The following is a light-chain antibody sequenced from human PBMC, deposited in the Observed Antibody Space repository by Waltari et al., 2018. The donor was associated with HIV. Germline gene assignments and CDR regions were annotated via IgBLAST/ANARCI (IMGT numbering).Light chain of an antibody. V-gene: IGKV4-1*01. CDR3: QQYYRSPPT. CDR1: PSVLFDSNSMNY. J-gene: IGKJ1*01. Sequence: DIVMTQSPDSLAVSLGERATLRCKSGPSVLFDSNSMNYLAWYQQKPGQPPKLLIYWASTRESGVPDRFSGSGSGTDFTLTISSLQAEDVAVYYCQQYYRSPPTFGQGTKVEIK. CDR2: WAS.